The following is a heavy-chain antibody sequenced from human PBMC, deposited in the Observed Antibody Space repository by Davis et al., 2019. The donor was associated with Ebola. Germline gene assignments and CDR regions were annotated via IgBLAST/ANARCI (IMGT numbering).Heavy chain of an antibody. D-gene: IGHD6-13*01. CDR1: GYTFTSYY. J-gene: IGHJ6*02. CDR3: ARDSIAAPYYYYGMDV. CDR2: INPSGGST. Sequence: ASVKVSCKASGYTFTSYYMHWVRQAPGQGLEWMGIINPSGGSTSYAQKLQGRVTMTTDTSTSTAYMELRSLRSDDTAVYYCARDSIAAPYYYYGMDVWGQGTTVTVSS. V-gene: IGHV1-46*01.